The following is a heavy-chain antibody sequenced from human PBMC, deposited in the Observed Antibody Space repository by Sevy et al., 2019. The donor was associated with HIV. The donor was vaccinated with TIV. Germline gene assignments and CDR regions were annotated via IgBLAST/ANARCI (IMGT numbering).Heavy chain of an antibody. D-gene: IGHD3-3*01. Sequence: GGSLRLSCVASGFTFSDYYMSWIRQAPGKGLEWVSYISSSGSTIYYADSVKGRFTISRDNAKNSLYLQMNSLRAEDTAVYYCARDGLDFWSGRYYYYGMDVWGQGTTVTVSS. CDR1: GFTFSDYY. CDR3: ARDGLDFWSGRYYYYGMDV. J-gene: IGHJ6*02. V-gene: IGHV3-11*01. CDR2: ISSSGSTI.